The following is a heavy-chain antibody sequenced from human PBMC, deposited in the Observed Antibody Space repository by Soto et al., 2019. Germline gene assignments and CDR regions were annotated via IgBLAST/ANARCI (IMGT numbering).Heavy chain of an antibody. V-gene: IGHV5-51*01. CDR2: IYPGDSDT. CDR3: ARLPTDANYYGMDV. D-gene: IGHD4-4*01. Sequence: GKGLEWMGIIYPGDSDTRYSPSFQGQVTISADKSISTAYLQWSSLKASDTAIYYCARLPTDANYYGMDVWGQATTVTVSS. J-gene: IGHJ6*02.